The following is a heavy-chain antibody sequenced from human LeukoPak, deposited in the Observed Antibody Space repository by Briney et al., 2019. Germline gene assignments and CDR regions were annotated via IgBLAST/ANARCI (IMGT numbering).Heavy chain of an antibody. J-gene: IGHJ5*02. Sequence: PSETLSLTCTVSGGSISSYYWSWIRQPAGKGLEWIGRIYTSGSTNYNPSLKSRVTVSVDTSKNQFSLKLSSVTAADTAVYYCARDPTKDYYGSWFDPWGQGTLVTVSS. CDR3: ARDPTKDYYGSWFDP. D-gene: IGHD3-10*01. V-gene: IGHV4-4*07. CDR1: GGSISSYY. CDR2: IYTSGST.